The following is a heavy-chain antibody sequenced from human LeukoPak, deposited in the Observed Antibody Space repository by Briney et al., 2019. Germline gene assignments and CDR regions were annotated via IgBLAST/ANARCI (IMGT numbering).Heavy chain of an antibody. CDR2: IYSGGST. CDR1: GFTVASNH. V-gene: IGHV3-53*01. D-gene: IGHD2-2*01. CDR3: EGSNNWYPGNY. J-gene: IGHJ4*02. Sequence: PGGSLRLSCAASGFTVASNHMSWVRQAPGKGLEWVSIIYSGGSTYYTDSVKGRFTISRDNSKNTLYLQMNSLRAEDTAVYYCEGSNNWYPGNYWGQGTLATVSS.